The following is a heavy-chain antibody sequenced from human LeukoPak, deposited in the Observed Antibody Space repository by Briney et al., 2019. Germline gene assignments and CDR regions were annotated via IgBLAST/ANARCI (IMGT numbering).Heavy chain of an antibody. CDR1: GFTFSSYS. V-gene: IGHV3-21*01. CDR2: ISTSSSYI. Sequence: GGSLRLSCAASGFTFSSYSMNWVRQAPGKGLEWVSSISTSSSYIYYADSVKGRFTISRDNAKNSLYLQMNSLRAEDTAVYYCARDGYCSGGSCYSYGYFDCWGQGTLVTVSS. CDR3: ARDGYCSGGSCYSYGYFDC. D-gene: IGHD2-15*01. J-gene: IGHJ4*02.